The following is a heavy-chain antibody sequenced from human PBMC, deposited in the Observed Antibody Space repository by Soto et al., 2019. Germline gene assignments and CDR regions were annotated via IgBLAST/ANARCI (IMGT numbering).Heavy chain of an antibody. CDR2: IIPVRGTA. J-gene: IGHJ4*02. CDR3: ASTYGTSWYGDY. CDR1: GNTFNNYA. D-gene: IGHD6-13*01. V-gene: IGHV1-69*01. Sequence: QVQLVQSGAEVKKPGSSVKVSCKASGNTFNNYAVTWVRQAPGQGLEWMGGIIPVRGTANYAQKFQGRVTITADESTSTVCMQLSRLRSEDTAVYYCASTYGTSWYGDYWGQGTLVTVSS.